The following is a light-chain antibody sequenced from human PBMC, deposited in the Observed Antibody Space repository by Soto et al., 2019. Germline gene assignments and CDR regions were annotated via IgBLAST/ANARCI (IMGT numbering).Light chain of an antibody. CDR1: QSINYW. Sequence: DIQMTQSPSSVSASGGDRVAITCRARQSINYWLAWYQQQPGNAPDLLIYAVSYLQSGVPTCFSGSVSATELPLTISSLQPDDFATYYCQQYNSYSWTFGQGTKVDIK. CDR3: QQYNSYSWT. CDR2: AVS. V-gene: IGKV1-5*01. J-gene: IGKJ1*01.